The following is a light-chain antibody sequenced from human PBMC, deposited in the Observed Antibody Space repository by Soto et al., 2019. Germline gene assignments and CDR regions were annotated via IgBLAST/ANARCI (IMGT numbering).Light chain of an antibody. Sequence: DIQMTQSPSSLSASVGDRVTITCRTSQSISTYLNWYYQKPGKAPKLLIYAASSLHSGVPSRFSGRGSGTDFTLTISSLQPEDFASYYCQQYYSAPYTFGLGTKLEIK. CDR2: AAS. CDR3: QQYYSAPYT. J-gene: IGKJ2*01. CDR1: QSISTY. V-gene: IGKV1-39*01.